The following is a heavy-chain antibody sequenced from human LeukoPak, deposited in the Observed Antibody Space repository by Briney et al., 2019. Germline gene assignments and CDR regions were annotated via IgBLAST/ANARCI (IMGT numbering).Heavy chain of an antibody. CDR2: IKSKTDGGTT. V-gene: IGHV3-15*01. Sequence: GGSLRLSCAASGFAFSIAWMSWVRQAPGKGLEWVGRIKSKTDGGTTDYAAPVKGRFTISRDDSKNTLYLQMNSLKTEDTAVYYCTTDDYYYYGMDVWGQGTTVTVSS. J-gene: IGHJ6*02. CDR3: TTDDYYYYGMDV. CDR1: GFAFSIAW.